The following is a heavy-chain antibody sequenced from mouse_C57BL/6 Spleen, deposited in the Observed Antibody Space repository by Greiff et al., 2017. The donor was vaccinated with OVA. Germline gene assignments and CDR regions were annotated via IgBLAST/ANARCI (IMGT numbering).Heavy chain of an antibody. CDR2: ISSGSSTI. CDR3: ARGYYDYDPFAY. J-gene: IGHJ3*01. D-gene: IGHD2-4*01. Sequence: EVKLVESGGGLVKPGGSLKLSCAASGFTFSDYGMHWVRQAPEKGLEWVAYISSGSSTIYYADTVKGRFTISRDNAKNTLFLQMTSLRSEDTAMYYCARGYYDYDPFAYWGQGTLVTVSA. CDR1: GFTFSDYG. V-gene: IGHV5-17*01.